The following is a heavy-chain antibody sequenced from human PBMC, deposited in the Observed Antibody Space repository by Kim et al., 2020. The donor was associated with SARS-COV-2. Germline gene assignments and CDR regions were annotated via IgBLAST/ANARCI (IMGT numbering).Heavy chain of an antibody. J-gene: IGHJ5*02. CDR1: GGSFSGYY. CDR2: INHSGST. D-gene: IGHD3-9*01. CDR3: ARGLRYFDWSPPYNWFDP. V-gene: IGHV4-34*01. Sequence: SETLSLTCAVYGGSFSGYYWSWIRQPPGKGLEWIGEINHSGSTNYNPSLKSRVTISVDTSKNQFSLKLSSVTAADTAVYYCARGLRYFDWSPPYNWFDPWGQGTLVTVSS.